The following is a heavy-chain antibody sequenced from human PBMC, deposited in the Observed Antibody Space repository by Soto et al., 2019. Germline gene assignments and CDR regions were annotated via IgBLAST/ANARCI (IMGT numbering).Heavy chain of an antibody. J-gene: IGHJ4*02. CDR2: IIPIFGTA. CDR3: ARGTGTLYYFDY. CDR1: GGTFSSYA. D-gene: IGHD1-7*01. V-gene: IGHV1-69*13. Sequence: SVKVPCKASGGTFSSYAISWVRQAPGQGLEWMGGIIPIFGTANYAQKFQGRVTITADESTSTAYMELSSLRSEDTAVYYCARGTGTLYYFDYWGQGTLVTVSS.